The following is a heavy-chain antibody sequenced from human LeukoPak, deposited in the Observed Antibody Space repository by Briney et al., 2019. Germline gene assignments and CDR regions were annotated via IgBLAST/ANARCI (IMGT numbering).Heavy chain of an antibody. CDR1: GFTFSSYS. D-gene: IGHD3-10*01. CDR3: ARDMGLLTIQGVISMPTY. V-gene: IGHV3-21*01. Sequence: GGSLRLSCAASGFTFSSYSMNWVRQAPGKGLEWVSSISSSSSYIYYADSVKGRFTISRDNAKNSLYLQMNSLRAEDTAVYYCARDMGLLTIQGVISMPTYWGQGTLVTVSS. J-gene: IGHJ4*02. CDR2: ISSSSSYI.